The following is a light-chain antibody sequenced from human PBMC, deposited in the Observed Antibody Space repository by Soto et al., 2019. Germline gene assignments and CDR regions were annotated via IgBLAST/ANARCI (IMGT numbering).Light chain of an antibody. J-gene: IGLJ1*01. V-gene: IGLV1-40*01. CDR1: TSNIGAAYD. Sequence: QSVLTQPPSVSGAPGQRVTISCTGGTSNIGAAYDVHWYQQVPGTAPKLLIYANNNRPSGVPDRFSASKSGTSASLAITGLQAEDEADYYCQSYDSSLGEDVFGTGTKLTVL. CDR3: QSYDSSLGEDV. CDR2: ANN.